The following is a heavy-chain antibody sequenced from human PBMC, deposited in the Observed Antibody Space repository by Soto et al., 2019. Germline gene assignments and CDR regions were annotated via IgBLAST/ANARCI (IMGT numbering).Heavy chain of an antibody. Sequence: LRLSCAVSGVTFTYAWMSWVRQAPGKGLGWVGRIKSKNDAGARDYAANVKGRFTISRDDSKQMVFLQMNSLTAEDTAAYYCTADSAYYDTGYFDFWGQGSQVTVSS. J-gene: IGHJ4*02. CDR2: IKSKNDAGAR. CDR3: TADSAYYDTGYFDF. CDR1: GVTFTYAW. D-gene: IGHD3-22*01. V-gene: IGHV3-15*01.